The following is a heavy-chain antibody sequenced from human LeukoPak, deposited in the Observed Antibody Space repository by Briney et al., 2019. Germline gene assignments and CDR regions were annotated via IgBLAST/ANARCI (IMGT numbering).Heavy chain of an antibody. V-gene: IGHV1-18*01. CDR3: ARDCGYQCLFDY. CDR1: GYMFSSYG. Sequence: ASVKVSCKAAGYMFSSYGISWGRQGPGQGLEWMGWISAYNGNTKYTQKFQGRVTMTTDTSTSTAYMELRSLRSDDTAVYYCARDCGYQCLFDYWGQGTLVTVSS. D-gene: IGHD5-12*01. J-gene: IGHJ4*02. CDR2: ISAYNGNT.